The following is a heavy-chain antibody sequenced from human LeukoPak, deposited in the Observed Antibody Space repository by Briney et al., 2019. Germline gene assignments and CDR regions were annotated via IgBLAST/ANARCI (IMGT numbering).Heavy chain of an antibody. V-gene: IGHV3-74*01. CDR1: GFTFSNYW. Sequence: PGGSLRLSCAASGFTFSNYWMHWVRQAPGKGLVWVSRISTDESSTTYADSVKGRFTISRDNAKNTLYLQMNSLRAEDTAVYYCARGTDCSGGSCYSWPKLGVYYGMDVWGQGTTVIVSS. J-gene: IGHJ6*02. D-gene: IGHD2-15*01. CDR3: ARGTDCSGGSCYSWPKLGVYYGMDV. CDR2: ISTDESST.